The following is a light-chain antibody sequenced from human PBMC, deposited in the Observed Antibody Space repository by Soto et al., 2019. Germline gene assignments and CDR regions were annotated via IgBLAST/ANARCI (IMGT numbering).Light chain of an antibody. J-gene: IGKJ1*01. CDR2: GAY. Sequence: EIVMTQSPATLSVSPGERVTLSCRASQSVSSNLAWYQKKPGQAPRLLIYGAYTRATDIPARFSGSGSGTEFTLTISSLQSEDLAVYYCQQYNNWWTFGQGTKVEIK. CDR3: QQYNNWWT. CDR1: QSVSSN. V-gene: IGKV3-15*01.